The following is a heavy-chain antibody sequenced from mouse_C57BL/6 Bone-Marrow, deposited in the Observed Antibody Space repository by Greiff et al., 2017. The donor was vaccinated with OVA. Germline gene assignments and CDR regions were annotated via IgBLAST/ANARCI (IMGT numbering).Heavy chain of an antibody. CDR3: TRDVYSNYVGAAMDY. D-gene: IGHD2-5*01. V-gene: IGHV5-9-1*02. J-gene: IGHJ4*01. Sequence: EVHLVESGEGLVKPGGSLKLSCAASGFTFSSYAMSWVRQTPEKRLEWVAYISSGGDYIYYADTVKGRFTISRDNARNTLYLQMSSLKSEDTAMYYCTRDVYSNYVGAAMDYWGQGTSVTVSS. CDR1: GFTFSSYA. CDR2: ISSGGDYI.